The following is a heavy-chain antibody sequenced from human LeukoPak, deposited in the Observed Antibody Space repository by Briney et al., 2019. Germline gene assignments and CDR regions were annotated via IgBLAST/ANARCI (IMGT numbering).Heavy chain of an antibody. CDR1: GGSISSGGNY. J-gene: IGHJ4*02. V-gene: IGHV4-31*03. CDR3: ASGPGKQQLVLGY. Sequence: SQTLSLTCTVSGGSISSGGNYWSGIRQHPGKGLEWIGYIYYSGSTYYNPSLKSRVTISVDTSKNQFSLKLSSVTAADTAVYYCASGPGKQQLVLGYWGQGTPVTVSS. D-gene: IGHD6-13*01. CDR2: IYYSGST.